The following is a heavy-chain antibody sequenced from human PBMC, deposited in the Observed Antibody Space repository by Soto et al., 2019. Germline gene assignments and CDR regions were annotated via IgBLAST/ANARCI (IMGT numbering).Heavy chain of an antibody. J-gene: IGHJ4*02. Sequence: GRSLRLSCAASGFTFRNYGMHWARQAPGKGLEWVAGLSYDASNEYYGDSVKGRFTISRDNSKNTLYLQMNNLRAEDTAVYYCLNECGGHSYGYLGYWGQETLDIGSS. D-gene: IGHD5-18*01. CDR3: LNECGGHSYGYLGY. CDR2: LSYDASNE. V-gene: IGHV3-30*18. CDR1: GFTFRNYG.